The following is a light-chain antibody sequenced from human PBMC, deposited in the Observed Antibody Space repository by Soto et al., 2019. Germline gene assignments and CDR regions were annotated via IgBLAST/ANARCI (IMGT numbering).Light chain of an antibody. CDR3: QQYNSWPSGT. Sequence: EIIMTQSPATLSVSPGERATLSCRASQRVSSNLAWYQQKPGQPPRLLIYGASTRATDIPARFSGSGSGTEFTLTISSLHSEDSAVYYCQQYNSWPSGTFGQGTRLEIK. V-gene: IGKV3-15*01. J-gene: IGKJ5*01. CDR2: GAS. CDR1: QRVSSN.